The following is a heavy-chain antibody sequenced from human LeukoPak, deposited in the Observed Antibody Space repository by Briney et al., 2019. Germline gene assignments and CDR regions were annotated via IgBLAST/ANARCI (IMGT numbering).Heavy chain of an antibody. CDR1: GFTLSTYW. CDR3: ARGSWSAADTNIDY. Sequence: PGGSLRLSCAASGFTLSTYWMHWVRQRPGKGLVWVSCIKSDGSRTTYADSVKGRFTISRDNAKNTLYLQMNTLRVEDTAVYYCARGSWSAADTNIDYWGQGTLVTVSS. D-gene: IGHD6-13*01. CDR2: IKSDGSRT. V-gene: IGHV3-74*01. J-gene: IGHJ4*02.